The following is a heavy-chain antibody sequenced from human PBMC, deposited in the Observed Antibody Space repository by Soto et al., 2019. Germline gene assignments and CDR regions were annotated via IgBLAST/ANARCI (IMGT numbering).Heavy chain of an antibody. CDR1: GGSVSSGSYY. V-gene: IGHV4-61*01. CDR3: ARVPVTIPYYYYGMDV. Sequence: SETLSLTCTVSGGSVSSGSYYWSWIRQPPGKGLEWIGCIYYSGSTNYNPSLKSRVTISVDTSKNQFSLKLSSVTAADTAVYYCARVPVTIPYYYYGMDVWGQGTTVTVSS. D-gene: IGHD4-17*01. J-gene: IGHJ6*02. CDR2: IYYSGST.